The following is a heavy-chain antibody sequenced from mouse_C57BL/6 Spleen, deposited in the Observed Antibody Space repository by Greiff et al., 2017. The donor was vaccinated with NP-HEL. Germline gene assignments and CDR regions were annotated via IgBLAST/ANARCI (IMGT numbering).Heavy chain of an antibody. J-gene: IGHJ3*01. D-gene: IGHD1-1*01. CDR3: TTRGYGSSYGWFAY. V-gene: IGHV14-1*01. CDR1: GFNIKDYY. Sequence: EVQLQQSGAELVRPGASVKLSCTASGFNIKDYYMHWVKQRPEQGLEWIGRIDPEDGDTEYAPKFPGKATMTADTSSNTAYLQLSSLTSEDTAVYYCTTRGYGSSYGWFAYWGQGTLVTVSA. CDR2: IDPEDGDT.